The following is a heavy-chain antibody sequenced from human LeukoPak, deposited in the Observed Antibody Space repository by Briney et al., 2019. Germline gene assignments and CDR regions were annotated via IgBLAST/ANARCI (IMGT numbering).Heavy chain of an antibody. Sequence: GGSLRLSCAASRFTFSSYGMHWVRQAPGKGLEWVAVIWYDGSNKYYADSVKGRFTISRDNSKNTLYLQMNSLRAEDTAVYYCARATWNRAYCGGDCSLDYWGQGTLVTVSS. V-gene: IGHV3-33*01. J-gene: IGHJ4*02. D-gene: IGHD2-21*02. CDR2: IWYDGSNK. CDR3: ARATWNRAYCGGDCSLDY. CDR1: RFTFSSYG.